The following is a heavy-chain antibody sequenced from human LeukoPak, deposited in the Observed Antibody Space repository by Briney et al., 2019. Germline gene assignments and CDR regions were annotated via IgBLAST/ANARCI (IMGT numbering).Heavy chain of an antibody. CDR3: TRSPDIDILTGYSRYYFDY. J-gene: IGHJ4*02. Sequence: GESLKISCKDSAYFFTSYWIAWVRQMPGKGLEWMGIIYPGDSDTRYSPSFQGQVTISADKSISTAYLQWNSLKASDTAIYYCTRSPDIDILTGYSRYYFDYWGQGTLVTVSS. D-gene: IGHD3-9*01. V-gene: IGHV5-51*01. CDR1: AYFFTSYW. CDR2: IYPGDSDT.